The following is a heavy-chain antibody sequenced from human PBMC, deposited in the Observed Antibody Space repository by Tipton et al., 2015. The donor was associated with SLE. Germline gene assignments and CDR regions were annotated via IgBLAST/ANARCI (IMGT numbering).Heavy chain of an antibody. CDR2: INHSGST. V-gene: IGHV4-34*01. CDR3: ARGQRELVYYYYYGMDV. D-gene: IGHD3-10*01. CDR1: GGSFSGYY. Sequence: TLSLTCAVYGGSFSGYYWSWIRQPPGKGLEWIGEINHSGSTNYNPSLKSRVTISVDTSKNQFSLKLSSVTAADTAVYYCARGQRELVYYYYYGMDVWGQGTTVTVSS. J-gene: IGHJ6*02.